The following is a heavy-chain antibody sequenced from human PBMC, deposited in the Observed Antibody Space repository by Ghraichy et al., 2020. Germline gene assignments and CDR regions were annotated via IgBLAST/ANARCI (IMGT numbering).Heavy chain of an antibody. CDR2: IIPIFGTA. CDR1: GGTFSSYA. V-gene: IGHV1-69*13. J-gene: IGHJ3*02. CDR3: ARDYGDYVGANAFDI. Sequence: SVKVSCKASGGTFSSYAISWVRQAPGQGLEWMGGIIPIFGTANYAQKFQGRVTITADESTSTAYMELSSLRSEDTAVYYCARDYGDYVGANAFDIWGQGTMVTVSS. D-gene: IGHD4-17*01.